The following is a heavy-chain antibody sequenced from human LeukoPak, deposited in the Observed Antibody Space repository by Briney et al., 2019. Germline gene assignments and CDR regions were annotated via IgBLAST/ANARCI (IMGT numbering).Heavy chain of an antibody. V-gene: IGHV3-21*01. CDR3: ARDRERGYSGYDFPHYYYYGMDV. D-gene: IGHD5-12*01. CDR2: ISTSSSYI. J-gene: IGHJ6*02. Sequence: PGGSLRLSCAASGFTFSSYSMNWVRQAPGKGLEWVSSISTSSSYIYYADSVKGRFTISRDNATNSLYLQMNSLRAEDTAVYYCARDRERGYSGYDFPHYYYYGMDVWGQGTTVTVSS. CDR1: GFTFSSYS.